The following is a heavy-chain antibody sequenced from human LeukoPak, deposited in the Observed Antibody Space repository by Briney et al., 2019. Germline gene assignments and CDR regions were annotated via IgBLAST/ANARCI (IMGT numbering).Heavy chain of an antibody. J-gene: IGHJ4*02. D-gene: IGHD5-24*01. CDR1: GFTFSSYG. Sequence: GGSLRLSCAASGFTFSSYGMHWVRQAPGKGLEWVAFIRYDGSNKYYADSVKGRFTISRDNSKNTLYLQMNSLRAEDTAVYYCAKDLPREMVPGTFDYWGQGTLVTVSS. V-gene: IGHV3-30*02. CDR2: IRYDGSNK. CDR3: AKDLPREMVPGTFDY.